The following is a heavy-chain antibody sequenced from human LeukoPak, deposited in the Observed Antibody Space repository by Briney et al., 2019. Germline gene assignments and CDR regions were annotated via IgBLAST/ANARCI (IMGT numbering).Heavy chain of an antibody. CDR2: IRYDGSNK. J-gene: IGHJ4*02. D-gene: IGHD4-17*01. Sequence: GGSLRLSCAASGFTFSSYGMHWVRQAPGKELEWVAFIRYDGSNKYYADSVKGRFTISRDNSKNTLYLQMNSLRAEDTAVYYCAKTLSSYGDSDYWGQGTLVTVSS. V-gene: IGHV3-30*02. CDR1: GFTFSSYG. CDR3: AKTLSSYGDSDY.